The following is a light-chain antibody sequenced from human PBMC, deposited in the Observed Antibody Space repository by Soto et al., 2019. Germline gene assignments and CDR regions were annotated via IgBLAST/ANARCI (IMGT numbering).Light chain of an antibody. CDR1: SSNIGNNY. J-gene: IGLJ2*01. V-gene: IGLV1-51*02. Sequence: QSVLTQPPSVSAGPGQKVTISCSGRSSNIGNNYVSWYQQLPGTAPKLLIYENNKRPSGIPDRFSGSKSGTSATLGITGLQTGDEADYYCGTWDSSLSAVVFGGGTKVTVL. CDR2: ENN. CDR3: GTWDSSLSAVV.